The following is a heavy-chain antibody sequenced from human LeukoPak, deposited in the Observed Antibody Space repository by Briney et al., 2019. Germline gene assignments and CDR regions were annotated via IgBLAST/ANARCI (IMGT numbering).Heavy chain of an antibody. CDR1: GGTFSSYA. CDR3: ARDLDLDGGAFDI. D-gene: IGHD4-23*01. CDR2: IIPILGIA. J-gene: IGHJ3*02. Sequence: GASVKVSCKASGGTFSSYAISWVRQAPGRGLEWMGRIIPILGIANYAQKFQGRVTITADKSTSTAYMELSSLRSEDTAVYYCARDLDLDGGAFDIWGQGTMVTVSS. V-gene: IGHV1-69*04.